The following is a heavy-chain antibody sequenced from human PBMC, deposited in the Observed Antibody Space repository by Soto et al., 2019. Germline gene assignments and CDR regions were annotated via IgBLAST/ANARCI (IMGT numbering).Heavy chain of an antibody. J-gene: IGHJ3*02. CDR3: ARDSCSGGSCYRVHHDAIDI. Sequence: GSLRLSCAASGFTFSDYYMSWIRQAPGKGLEWVSYISSSGSTIYYADSVKGRFTISRDNAKNSLYLQMNSLRAEDTAVYYCARDSCSGGSCYRVHHDAIDIWGPGTMVTVSS. CDR1: GFTFSDYY. D-gene: IGHD2-15*01. CDR2: ISSSGSTI. V-gene: IGHV3-11*01.